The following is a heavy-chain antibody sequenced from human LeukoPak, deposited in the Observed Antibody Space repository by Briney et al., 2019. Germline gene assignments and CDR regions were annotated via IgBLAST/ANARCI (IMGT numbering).Heavy chain of an antibody. D-gene: IGHD2-2*02. CDR3: ARAVVPAAILGAFDI. Sequence: GGSLRLSCAASGFTFSSYAMHWVRQAPGKGLEYVSAISSNGGSTYYANSVKGRFTISRDNSKNTLYLQMGSLRAEDMAAYYCARAVVPAAILGAFDIWGQGTMVTVSS. V-gene: IGHV3-64*01. J-gene: IGHJ3*02. CDR1: GFTFSSYA. CDR2: ISSNGGST.